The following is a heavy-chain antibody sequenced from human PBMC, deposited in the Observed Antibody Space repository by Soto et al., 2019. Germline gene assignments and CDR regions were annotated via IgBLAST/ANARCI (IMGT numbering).Heavy chain of an antibody. V-gene: IGHV1-2*04. Sequence: ASVKVSCKASGYTFTGYYMHWVRQAPGQGLEWMGWINPNSGGTNYAQKFQGWVTMTRDTSISTAYMELSRLRSDDTAVYYCATWLTPIYYFDYWGQGTLVTVSS. CDR3: ATWLTPIYYFDY. D-gene: IGHD5-18*01. CDR2: INPNSGGT. CDR1: GYTFTGYY. J-gene: IGHJ4*02.